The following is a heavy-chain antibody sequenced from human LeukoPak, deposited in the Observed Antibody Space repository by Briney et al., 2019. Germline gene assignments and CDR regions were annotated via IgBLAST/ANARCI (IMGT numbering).Heavy chain of an antibody. CDR3: ARLPWMITFGGVIVRFDY. D-gene: IGHD3-16*02. V-gene: IGHV4-38-2*01. CDR1: GYSISSGYY. J-gene: IGHJ4*02. CDR2: IYHSGST. Sequence: PSETLSLTCAVSGYSISSGYYWGWIRQPPGKGLEWIANIYHSGSTYYNPSLKSRITISVDTSKNQFSLKLSSVTAADTAVYYCARLPWMITFGGVIVRFDYWGQGTLVTVSS.